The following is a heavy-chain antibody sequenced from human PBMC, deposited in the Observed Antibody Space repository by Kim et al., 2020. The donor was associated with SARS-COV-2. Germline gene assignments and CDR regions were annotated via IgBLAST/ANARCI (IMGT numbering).Heavy chain of an antibody. CDR2: IRSKPNSYAT. CDR1: GFTFSGSA. CDR3: TRIPGTTVAFWDAFDV. Sequence: GGSLRLSCAASGFTFSGSAMHWVRQASGKGLEWVGRIRSKPNSYATAYAAPVKGRFTISRDDSKNTAYLQMNSLKTEDTAVYYCTRIPGTTVAFWDAFDVWGQGTMVTVSS. J-gene: IGHJ3*01. V-gene: IGHV3-73*01. D-gene: IGHD1-1*01.